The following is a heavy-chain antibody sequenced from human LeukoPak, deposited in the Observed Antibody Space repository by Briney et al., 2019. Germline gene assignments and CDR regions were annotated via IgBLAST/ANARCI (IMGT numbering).Heavy chain of an antibody. D-gene: IGHD3-10*01. CDR3: ASQKGGSGSYYKRVGYFDY. CDR1: GGTFSSYA. Sequence: GASVKVSCKASGGTFSSYAISWVRQAPGQGLEWMGRIIPILGIANYAQKFQGRVTITADKSTSTAYMELSSLRSEDTAVYYCASQKGGSGSYYKRVGYFDYWGQGTLVTVSS. V-gene: IGHV1-69*04. CDR2: IIPILGIA. J-gene: IGHJ4*02.